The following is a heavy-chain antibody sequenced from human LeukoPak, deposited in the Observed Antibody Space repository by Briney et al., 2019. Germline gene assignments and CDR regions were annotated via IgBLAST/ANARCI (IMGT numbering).Heavy chain of an antibody. CDR3: ARVLVSAATSRYYYYGTDV. J-gene: IGHJ6*02. CDR2: IWYDGSNK. D-gene: IGHD2-2*01. Sequence: PGESLKISCAASGFTFSSYGMHWVRQAPGKGLEWVAVIWYDGSNKYYSDSVKGRFTISRDNSKNTLYLQMNSPRAEDTAVYYCARVLVSAATSRYYYYGTDVWGQGTTVTVSS. V-gene: IGHV3-33*01. CDR1: GFTFSSYG.